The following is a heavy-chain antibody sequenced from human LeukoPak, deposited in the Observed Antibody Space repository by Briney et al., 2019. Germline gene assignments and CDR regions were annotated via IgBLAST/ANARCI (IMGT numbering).Heavy chain of an antibody. V-gene: IGHV3-11*01. CDR1: GFTSSDYY. CDR3: TTDNWFDP. CDR2: ISGSETTI. J-gene: IGHJ5*02. Sequence: GGSLRLSCAASGFTSSDYYMNWIRQAPGKGLEWVSYISGSETTILYADSVKGRFTISRDNAKNSLYLQMNSLKTEDTAVYYCTTDNWFDPWGQGTLVTVSS.